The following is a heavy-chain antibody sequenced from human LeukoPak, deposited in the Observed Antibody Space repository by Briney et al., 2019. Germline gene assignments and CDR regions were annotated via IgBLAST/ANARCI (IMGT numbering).Heavy chain of an antibody. J-gene: IGHJ6*02. Sequence: PGGSLRLSCAASGFTFSSYAMSWVRQAPGKGLEWVSAISGSGGSTYYADSVKGRFTISRDNSKNTLYLQMNSLRAEDTAVYYCAKVNGNGDYSRPGARYYYYGMDVWGQGTTVTVSS. CDR2: ISGSGGST. D-gene: IGHD4-17*01. CDR1: GFTFSSYA. V-gene: IGHV3-23*01. CDR3: AKVNGNGDYSRPGARYYYYGMDV.